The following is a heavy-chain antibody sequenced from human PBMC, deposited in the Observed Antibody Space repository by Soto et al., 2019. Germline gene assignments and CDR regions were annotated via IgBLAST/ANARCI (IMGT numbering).Heavy chain of an antibody. CDR2: ISGSGGST. CDR3: AKDLSRALWFGELFRDYYYYGMDV. Sequence: GGSLRLSCAASGFTFSSYAMSWVRQAPGKGLEWVSAISGSGGSTYYADSVKGRFTICGDNSKSTLYLQMNSLRAEDTAVYYCAKDLSRALWFGELFRDYYYYGMDVWGQGTTVTVSS. CDR1: GFTFSSYA. V-gene: IGHV3-23*01. D-gene: IGHD3-10*01. J-gene: IGHJ6*02.